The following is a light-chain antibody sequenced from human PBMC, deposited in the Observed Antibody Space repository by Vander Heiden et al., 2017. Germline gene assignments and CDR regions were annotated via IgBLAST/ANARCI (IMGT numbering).Light chain of an antibody. J-gene: IGKJ2*01. CDR1: QIISNNY. CDR3: QHYDNSPPYT. Sequence: EIVLTQYPATLSLSPGDRATLSCGASQIISNNYLAWYQQKPGLAPRLLIYEAYSRAAGIPDRFSGSGSGTDFTLTINRLEPEDSGIYYCQHYDNSPPYTFGQGTKLEIK. V-gene: IGKV3D-20*01. CDR2: EAY.